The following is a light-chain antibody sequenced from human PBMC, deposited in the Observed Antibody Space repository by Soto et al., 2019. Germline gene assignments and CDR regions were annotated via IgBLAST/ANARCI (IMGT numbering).Light chain of an antibody. V-gene: IGKV1-6*01. CDR1: QGIRDD. CDR3: LHEYEFPFT. J-gene: IGKJ3*01. Sequence: AIQMTQSPSSLSASVGDRVTITCRSSQGIRDDLAWYQQKPGEAPKLLIYSASSLPTGVPSRFSGSGSGTDFTLTISSLQPEDFATYFCLHEYEFPFTFGPGNRLDIK. CDR2: SAS.